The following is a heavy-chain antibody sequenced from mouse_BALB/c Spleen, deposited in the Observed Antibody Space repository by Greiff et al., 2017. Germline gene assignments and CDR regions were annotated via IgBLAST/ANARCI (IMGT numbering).Heavy chain of an antibody. CDR3: ADGNYVRDYAMDY. D-gene: IGHD2-1*01. V-gene: IGHV3-2*02. CDR2: ISYSGST. Sequence: EVQLQESGPGLVKPSQSLSLTCTVTGYSITSDYAWNWIRQFPGNKLVWMGYISYSGSTSYNPSLKSRISITRDTSKNRFFLQLNSVTTEDTATYYCADGNYVRDYAMDYWGQGTSVTVSA. CDR1: GYSITSDYA. J-gene: IGHJ4*01.